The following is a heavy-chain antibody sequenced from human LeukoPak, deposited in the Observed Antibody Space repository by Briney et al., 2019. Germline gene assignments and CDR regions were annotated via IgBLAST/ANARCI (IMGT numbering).Heavy chain of an antibody. V-gene: IGHV3-33*01. CDR1: GFTFSTYG. CDR3: ARDSPVD. Sequence: PGRSLRLSCAASGFTFSTYGMHWVRQAPGKGLEWVAVIWFDGSKKYYADSVKGRFTISRDNSKNTLYLQMNSLRAEDTAVYYCARDSPVDWGQGTMVTVSS. D-gene: IGHD5-12*01. J-gene: IGHJ3*01. CDR2: IWFDGSKK.